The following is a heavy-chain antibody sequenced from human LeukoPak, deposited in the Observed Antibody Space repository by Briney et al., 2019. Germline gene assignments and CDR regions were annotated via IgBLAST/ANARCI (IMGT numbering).Heavy chain of an antibody. CDR2: IGGNTGII. CDR3: ARYKSYSSTTFDY. V-gene: IGHV3-48*01. J-gene: IGHJ4*02. CDR1: GFTFNIFS. Sequence: GGSLRLSCEASGFTFNIFSMNWVRQAPGKGLEWLSYIGGNTGIIWYADSVKGRFTISRDNAKNSLYLQMNSLGVEDTAVYYCARYKSYSSTTFDYWGQGTLVTVSS. D-gene: IGHD6-13*01.